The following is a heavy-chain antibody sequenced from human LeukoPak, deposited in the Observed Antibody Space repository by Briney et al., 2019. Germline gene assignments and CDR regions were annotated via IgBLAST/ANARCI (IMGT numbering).Heavy chain of an antibody. CDR1: GYSIRSDFY. CDR2: MHHSGST. V-gene: IGHV4-38-2*02. D-gene: IGHD6-13*01. CDR3: VRDPPAAAGDY. J-gene: IGHJ4*02. Sequence: SETLSLTCTVSGYSIRSDFYWGWIRRPPGKGLEWIGAMHHSGSTYYNPSLKSRVTISMDTSKNQFSLKLSSVTAADTAVYYCVRDPPAAAGDYWGQEALVIVSS.